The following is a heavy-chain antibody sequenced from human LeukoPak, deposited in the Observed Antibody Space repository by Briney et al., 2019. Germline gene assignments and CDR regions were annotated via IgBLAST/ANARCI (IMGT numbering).Heavy chain of an antibody. Sequence: PSDTLSLLCSVCVRFLSNYYWHCIRQPPARGLEWIGQIYYSGGTKYNPSLQSRVTISVDTSKTQFSLKLSAVTAADTAVYYCARDPEFDRGHGFDHWGQGTLVTVSS. J-gene: IGHJ4*02. CDR3: ARDPEFDRGHGFDH. CDR2: IYYSGGT. CDR1: VRFLSNYY. D-gene: IGHD5-12*01. V-gene: IGHV4-59*01.